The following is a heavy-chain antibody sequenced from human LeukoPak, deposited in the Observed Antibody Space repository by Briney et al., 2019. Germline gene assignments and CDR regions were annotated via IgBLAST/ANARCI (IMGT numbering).Heavy chain of an antibody. CDR1: GGSFSGYY. D-gene: IGHD2-15*01. CDR2: INHSDST. J-gene: IGHJ4*02. Sequence: SETLSLTCAVYGGSFSGYYWTWIRQPPGEGLEWIGDINHSDSTNYNPSLKSRVTISVDTSKNHFSLKLSTVTAADTAVYYCARGGGRDFDYWGQGTLVTVSS. V-gene: IGHV4-34*01. CDR3: ARGGGRDFDY.